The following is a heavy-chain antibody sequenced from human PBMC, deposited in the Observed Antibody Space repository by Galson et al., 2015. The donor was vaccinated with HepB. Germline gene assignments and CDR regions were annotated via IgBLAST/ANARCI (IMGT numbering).Heavy chain of an antibody. CDR3: GRLTSRSDGRSPDY. J-gene: IGHJ4*02. CDR2: IKEDGSEA. CDR1: GFTFSNSW. V-gene: IGHV3-7*01. Sequence: SLRLSCAASGFTFSNSWMNWVRRTPGEGLEWVAIIKEDGSEAYYVDSVKGRFTISRDNAKNSLYLQMNGLGVGDTAVYYCGRLTSRSDGRSPDYWGQGTVVTVSS. D-gene: IGHD2-15*01.